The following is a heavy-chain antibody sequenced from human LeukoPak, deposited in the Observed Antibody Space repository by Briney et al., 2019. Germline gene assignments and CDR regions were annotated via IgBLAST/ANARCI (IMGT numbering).Heavy chain of an antibody. Sequence: PSETLSLTCAVYGESFSGYYWSWIRQSPGKGLEWIGEINHSGSTNYNPSLKSRVTISVDTSKNQFSLKLSSVTAADTAVYYCARRGYCTNGVCNNWFDPWGQGTLVTVSS. J-gene: IGHJ5*02. D-gene: IGHD2-8*01. CDR2: INHSGST. CDR3: ARRGYCTNGVCNNWFDP. V-gene: IGHV4-34*01. CDR1: GESFSGYY.